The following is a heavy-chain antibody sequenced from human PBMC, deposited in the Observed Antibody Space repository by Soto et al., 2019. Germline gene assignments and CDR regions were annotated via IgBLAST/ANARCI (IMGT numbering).Heavy chain of an antibody. D-gene: IGHD4-4*01. J-gene: IGHJ3*01. CDR2: IFWNDVK. V-gene: IGHV2-5*01. CDR3: AHETDVTPRAFDF. Sequence: QITLKESGPTLVKPTQTLTLTCTFSGFSLNSNGVGVGWIRQPPGKALEWLALIFWNDVKHYNPSLRSRLTITMDTSKNQVVLTMTNMDPVDTRTYFGAHETDVTPRAFDFWGQGTMVTVSS. CDR1: GFSLNSNGVG.